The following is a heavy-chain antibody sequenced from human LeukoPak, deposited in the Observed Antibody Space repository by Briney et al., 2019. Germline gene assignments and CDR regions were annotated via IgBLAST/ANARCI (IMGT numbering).Heavy chain of an antibody. V-gene: IGHV4-39*01. Sequence: SETLSLTCTVSGGSISSSSYYWGWIRQPPGKGLEWIGSIYYSGSTYYNPSLKSRVTISVDTSKNQFSLKLSSVTAADRAVYYCARGFRGASFDYWGQGTLVTVSS. D-gene: IGHD1-26*01. CDR2: IYYSGST. CDR3: ARGFRGASFDY. CDR1: GGSISSSSYY. J-gene: IGHJ4*02.